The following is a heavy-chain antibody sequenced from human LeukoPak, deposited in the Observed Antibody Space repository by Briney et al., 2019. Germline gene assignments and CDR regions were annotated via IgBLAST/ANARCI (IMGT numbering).Heavy chain of an antibody. D-gene: IGHD1-1*01. CDR2: ISGSGGST. V-gene: IGHV3-23*01. J-gene: IGHJ4*02. Sequence: GGSLRLSCAASGFTFSSNGMSWVRQAPGKGREWVSAISGSGGSTKYADSVKGRFTVSRANAKNSLYLQMNSLRVEDTAVYYCAGDPRTVRIWGQGTLVTVSS. CDR3: AGDPRTVRI. CDR1: GFTFSSNG.